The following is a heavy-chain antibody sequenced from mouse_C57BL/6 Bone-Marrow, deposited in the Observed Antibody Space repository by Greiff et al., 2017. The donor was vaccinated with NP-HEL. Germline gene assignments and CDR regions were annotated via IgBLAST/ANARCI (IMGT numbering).Heavy chain of an antibody. CDR2: IYPRSGNT. CDR1: GYTFTSYG. V-gene: IGHV1-81*01. CDR3: VLPLYYDYVDY. Sequence: VKVVESGAELARPGASVKLSCKASGYTFTSYGISWVKQRTGQGLEWIGEIYPRSGNTYYTEKFKGKATLTADKSSSTAYMELRSLTSEDSAVYFCVLPLYYDYVDYWGQGTTLTVSS. J-gene: IGHJ2*01. D-gene: IGHD2-4*01.